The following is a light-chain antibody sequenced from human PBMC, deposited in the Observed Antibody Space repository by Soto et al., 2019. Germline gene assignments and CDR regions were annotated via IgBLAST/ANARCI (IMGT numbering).Light chain of an antibody. CDR3: MQPLDLPVT. CDR1: QSLLHTNAYHY. V-gene: IGKV2-28*01. J-gene: IGKJ5*01. Sequence: ETLLTQLPLSLSVTPGEPASISCRSSQSLLHTNAYHYLDWYLQKPGQSPQRLIYLASYRASGVPDRFSGSGSGTEFTLRISRVEAEDVGVYYCMQPLDLPVTFGQGTRLEIK. CDR2: LAS.